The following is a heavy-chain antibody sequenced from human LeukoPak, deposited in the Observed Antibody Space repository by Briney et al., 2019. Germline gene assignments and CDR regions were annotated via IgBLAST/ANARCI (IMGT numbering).Heavy chain of an antibody. J-gene: IGHJ6*02. V-gene: IGHV3-66*01. Sequence: GGSLRLSCAASGFTFSSYAMTWVRQAPGKGLGWVSVIYSGGSTYYADSVKGRFTISRDNSKNTLYLQMNSLRAEDTAVYYCAWSVSGMDVWGQGTTVTVSS. CDR1: GFTFSSYA. CDR2: IYSGGST. CDR3: AWSVSGMDV. D-gene: IGHD3-3*01.